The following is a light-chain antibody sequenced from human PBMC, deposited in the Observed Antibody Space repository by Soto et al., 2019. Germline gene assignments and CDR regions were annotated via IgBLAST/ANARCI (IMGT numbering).Light chain of an antibody. CDR2: GAS. V-gene: IGKV3-11*01. CDR1: QSVGNS. Sequence: EIVMTQSPATLSLSPCERATLSFSASQSVGNSLAWYQLKPGQAPRLLIFGASTRAAGIPARFSGSGSGTDFTLTISSLEHEDFAVYYCQQRSNLPPITFGQGTRLEIK. J-gene: IGKJ5*01. CDR3: QQRSNLPPIT.